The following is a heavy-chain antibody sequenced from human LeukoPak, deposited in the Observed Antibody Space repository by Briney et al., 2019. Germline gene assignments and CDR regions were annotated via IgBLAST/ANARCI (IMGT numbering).Heavy chain of an antibody. CDR3: ARGPLAAARDY. V-gene: IGHV3-23*01. D-gene: IGHD6-13*01. CDR1: GFTFSNYA. CDR2: LSGSGGTT. Sequence: QPGGSLRLSCAASGFTFSNYAMSWVRQAPGKGLEWVSGLSGSGGTTYYADSMKGRFTFSRDNARNTLYLQMNSLRTEDTAVYYCARGPLAAARDYWGQGTLVTVSS. J-gene: IGHJ4*02.